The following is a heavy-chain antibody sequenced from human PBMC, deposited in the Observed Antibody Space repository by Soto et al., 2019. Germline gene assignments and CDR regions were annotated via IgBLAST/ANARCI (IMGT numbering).Heavy chain of an antibody. CDR3: ARGSSSYYGYGMDV. CDR1: GDSISRGGYS. Sequence: SETLSLTCAVSGDSISRGGYSWTWIRQPPGKALEWIGNIYDSGSTSYNPSLKSRVTISVDTSKNQFSLKLTSVTAADTAVYFCARGSSSYYGYGMDVWGQGTTVTVSS. D-gene: IGHD6-6*01. V-gene: IGHV4-30-2*01. CDR2: IYDSGST. J-gene: IGHJ6*02.